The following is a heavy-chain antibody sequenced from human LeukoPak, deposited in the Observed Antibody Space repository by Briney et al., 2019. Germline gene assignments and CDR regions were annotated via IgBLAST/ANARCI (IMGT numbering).Heavy chain of an antibody. J-gene: IGHJ3*02. V-gene: IGHV5-51*01. CDR3: ATLFSRGLHI. Sequence: GESLKISCKGSGYSFNSYWIGWVRQMPGKGLEWMGLVYLGDSSTTYSPSFQGQVTLSADISIATAYLEWNSLKASDSAMYFCATLFSRGLHIWGQGTMVTVSS. D-gene: IGHD2-21*01. CDR2: VYLGDSST. CDR1: GYSFNSYW.